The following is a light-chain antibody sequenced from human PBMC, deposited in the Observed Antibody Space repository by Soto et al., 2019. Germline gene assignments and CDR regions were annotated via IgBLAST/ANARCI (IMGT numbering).Light chain of an antibody. CDR3: LLSDLGVRV. CDR2: DTS. Sequence: QAVVTQEPSVTVSPGGTVTLTCGSSTGPVTSGHFPYWFQQKPGQAPRTLIYDTSTKHSWTPARFSGSLLGGKAALSLSGAQPEDEAEYFCLLSDLGVRVFGGGTKLTVL. J-gene: IGLJ3*02. CDR1: TGPVTSGHF. V-gene: IGLV7-46*01.